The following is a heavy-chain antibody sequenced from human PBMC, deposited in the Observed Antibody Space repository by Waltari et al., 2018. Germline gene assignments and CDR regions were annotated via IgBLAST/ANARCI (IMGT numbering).Heavy chain of an antibody. Sequence: EVHLVESGGGFVQSGGCLRLSCAAEGFSSVYNGMHWVRQVPGRGLEGGSRINVDGGYISYADSVRGRFTISRDNAESTVYLHLNNLRVDDTAVYFCARKGGTGYPYGPFYYDHWGQGTLVNVSS. CDR3: ARKGGTGYPYGPFYYDH. J-gene: IGHJ4*02. D-gene: IGHD3-9*01. CDR1: GFSSVYNG. V-gene: IGHV3-74*01. CDR2: INVDGGYI.